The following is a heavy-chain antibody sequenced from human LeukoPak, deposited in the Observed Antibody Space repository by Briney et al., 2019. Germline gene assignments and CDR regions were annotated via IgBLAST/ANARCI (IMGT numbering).Heavy chain of an antibody. J-gene: IGHJ4*02. D-gene: IGHD6-13*01. CDR3: ARGTLKAAATDFDY. Sequence: GGSLRLSCAASGCTFDDYGMSWVRQAPGKGLEWVAGINWNGGSTGYADSVKGRFTISRDNAKNSLYLQRNRLRAEDTALYYCARGTLKAAATDFDYWGQGTLVTVSS. CDR1: GCTFDDYG. V-gene: IGHV3-20*04. CDR2: INWNGGST.